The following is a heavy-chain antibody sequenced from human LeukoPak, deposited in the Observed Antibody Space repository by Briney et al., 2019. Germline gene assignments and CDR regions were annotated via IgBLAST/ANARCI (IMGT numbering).Heavy chain of an antibody. V-gene: IGHV1-69*04. CDR2: IIPILGIA. Sequence: ASVKVSCKASVGTFSSYAISWVRQAPGQGLEWMGRIIPILGIANYAQKFQGRVTITADKSTSTAYMELSSLRSEDTAVYYCARGPPHDAFDIWGQGTMVTVSS. CDR3: ARGPPHDAFDI. CDR1: VGTFSSYA. J-gene: IGHJ3*02.